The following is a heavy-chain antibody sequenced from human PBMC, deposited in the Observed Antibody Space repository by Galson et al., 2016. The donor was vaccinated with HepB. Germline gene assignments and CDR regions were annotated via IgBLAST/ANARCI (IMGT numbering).Heavy chain of an antibody. CDR3: AREGNVGHSFDS. CDR2: IYYNGKN. Sequence: TLSLTCTVSGASINRGGDHWSWIRQQPGKGLEWIAYIYYNGKNFYNPSLTGRITISLDTPKNQFSLRVTHLTAADTAIYYCAREGNVGHSFDSWGQGILVTVSS. J-gene: IGHJ4*02. V-gene: IGHV4-31*03. D-gene: IGHD1-26*01. CDR1: GASINRGGDH.